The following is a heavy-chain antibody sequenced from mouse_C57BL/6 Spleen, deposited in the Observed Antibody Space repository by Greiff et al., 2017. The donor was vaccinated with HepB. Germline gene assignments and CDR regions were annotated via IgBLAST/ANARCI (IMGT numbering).Heavy chain of an antibody. CDR1: GYTFTNYW. D-gene: IGHD2-12*01. V-gene: IGHV1-63*01. J-gene: IGHJ4*01. Sequence: QVHVKQSGAELVRPGTSVKMSCKASGYTFTNYWIGWAKQRPGHGLEWIGDIYPGGGYTNYNEKFKGKATLTADKSSSTAYMQFSSLTSEDSAIYYCARWGYDDGMDCWGQGASVTVSS. CDR2: IYPGGGYT. CDR3: ARWGYDDGMDC.